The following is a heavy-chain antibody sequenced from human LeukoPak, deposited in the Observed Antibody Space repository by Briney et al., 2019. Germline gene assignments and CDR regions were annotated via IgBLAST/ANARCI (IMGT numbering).Heavy chain of an antibody. Sequence: GASVKVSCKAPGYTFSSYTISRVRQAPGQGHEWLGWISVYNGNTYYAQKLKGRVTMTTDTSKTTAYMELRSLTSDDTALYYCATGHGYNSYMDVWGEGTTVIVSS. D-gene: IGHD5-24*01. CDR1: GYTFSSYT. J-gene: IGHJ6*03. V-gene: IGHV1-18*04. CDR2: ISVYNGNT. CDR3: ATGHGYNSYMDV.